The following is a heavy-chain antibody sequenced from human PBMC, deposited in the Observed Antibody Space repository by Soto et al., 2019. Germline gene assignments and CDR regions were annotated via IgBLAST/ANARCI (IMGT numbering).Heavy chain of an antibody. Sequence: SETLSLTCTVSGGSISNYYWSWIRQPAGKGLEWIGRIYSSGSTNYNPSLKSRVTMSVDTSKNQFSLKLTSVTAADTAVYFCARATRDYGDYGYFDSWGQGTLVTVSS. CDR2: IYSSGST. D-gene: IGHD4-17*01. J-gene: IGHJ4*02. CDR1: GGSISNYY. CDR3: ARATRDYGDYGYFDS. V-gene: IGHV4-4*07.